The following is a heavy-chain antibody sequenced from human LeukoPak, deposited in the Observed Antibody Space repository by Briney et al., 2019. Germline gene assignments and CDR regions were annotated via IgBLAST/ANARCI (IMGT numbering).Heavy chain of an antibody. CDR3: AKDKGIYYDSSGYHDY. CDR1: GFTFSSYA. J-gene: IGHJ4*02. V-gene: IGHV3-23*01. Sequence: GGSLRLSCAASGFTFSSYAMSWVRQAPGKGLEWVSAISGSGGSTYYADSVKGRFTISRDNSKNTLYLQMNSLRAEDTAAYYCAKDKGIYYDSSGYHDYWGQGTLVTVSS. CDR2: ISGSGGST. D-gene: IGHD3-22*01.